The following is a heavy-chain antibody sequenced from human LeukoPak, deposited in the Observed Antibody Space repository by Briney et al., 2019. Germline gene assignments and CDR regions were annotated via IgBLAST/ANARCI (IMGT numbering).Heavy chain of an antibody. D-gene: IGHD5-18*01. J-gene: IGHJ4*02. CDR3: ARDGYSFGHDFDY. CDR1: GFTFSSYW. V-gene: IGHV3-74*01. Sequence: GRSLRLSCAASGFTFSSYWMHWVRHTPGKGLVWVSRIKGDGSSTSYADSVKGRFTISRDNAKNTLYLQMNSLRAEDTAVYYCARDGYSFGHDFDYWGQGTLVTVSS. CDR2: IKGDGSST.